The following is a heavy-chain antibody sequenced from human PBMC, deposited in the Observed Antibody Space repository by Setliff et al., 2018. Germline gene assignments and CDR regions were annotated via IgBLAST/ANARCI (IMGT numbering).Heavy chain of an antibody. CDR3: ARRLYYYSSGSSRLILHYFDY. D-gene: IGHD3-10*01. CDR1: GGTFSSYV. CDR2: IIPIFGTA. V-gene: IGHV1-69*13. J-gene: IGHJ4*02. Sequence: SVKVSCKASGGTFSSYVISWVREAPGQGLEWMGGIIPIFGTANYAQKFQGRVTITADESTSTAYMELSSLRSEDTAVYYCARRLYYYSSGSSRLILHYFDYWGQGTLVTVSS.